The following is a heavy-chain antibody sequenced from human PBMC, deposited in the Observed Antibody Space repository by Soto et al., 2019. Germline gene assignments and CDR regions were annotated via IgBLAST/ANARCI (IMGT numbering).Heavy chain of an antibody. CDR2: INPNSGGT. D-gene: IGHD3-22*01. V-gene: IGHV1-2*02. J-gene: IGHJ4*02. CDR1: GYTFTGYY. Sequence: GASVKVSCKASGYTFTGYYMHWVRQAPGQGLEWMGWINPNSGGTNYAQKFQGRVTMTRDTSISTAYMELSRLRSDNTAVYYCARGYDSTGSPPSNWGQGTLVTVSS. CDR3: ARGYDSTGSPPSN.